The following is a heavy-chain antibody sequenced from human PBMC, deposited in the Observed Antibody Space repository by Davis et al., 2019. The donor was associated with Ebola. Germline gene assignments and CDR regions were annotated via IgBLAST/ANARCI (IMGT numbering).Heavy chain of an antibody. CDR3: ARGASSGWYYFDY. Sequence: GESLKISCAASGFTFSSYSMNWVRQAPGKGLEWVSYISSSSSTIYYADSVKGRFTISRDNAKNSLYLQMNSLRAEDTAVYYCARGASSGWYYFDYWGQGTLVTVSS. CDR2: ISSSSSTI. CDR1: GFTFSSYS. D-gene: IGHD6-19*01. J-gene: IGHJ4*02. V-gene: IGHV3-48*04.